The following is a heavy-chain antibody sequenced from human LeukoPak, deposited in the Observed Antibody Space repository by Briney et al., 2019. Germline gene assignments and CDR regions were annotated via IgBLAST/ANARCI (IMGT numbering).Heavy chain of an antibody. CDR2: INPSGST. CDR1: GGSLSGYP. CDR3: ARGRHDITMIVVVMTSVSYYLDV. D-gene: IGHD3-22*01. Sequence: SETLSLTCAVYGGSLSGYPWTWIRQPPGKGLEWVGDINPSGSTYYNPPLKSRLTISVDTSKNQFSLKLRSVTAADTAVYYCARGRHDITMIVVVMTSVSYYLDVCGKGSTVT. V-gene: IGHV4-34*01. J-gene: IGHJ6*03.